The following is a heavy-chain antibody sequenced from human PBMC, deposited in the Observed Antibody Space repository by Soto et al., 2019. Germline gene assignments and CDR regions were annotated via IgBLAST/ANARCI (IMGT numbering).Heavy chain of an antibody. D-gene: IGHD6-13*01. CDR1: GFTFRNYA. CDR3: ARDRSRILDY. CDR2: VWYDGSNR. Sequence: QVKLVESGGGVVQPGRSLTLSCATSGFTFRNYAIHWVRQAPGKGLEWVAVVWYDGSNRYYGDPVKGRFTISRDTSSSKVFLHMSTLRVDDTAVYYCARDRSRILDYWGQGTLVTVSS. J-gene: IGHJ4*02. V-gene: IGHV3-33*01.